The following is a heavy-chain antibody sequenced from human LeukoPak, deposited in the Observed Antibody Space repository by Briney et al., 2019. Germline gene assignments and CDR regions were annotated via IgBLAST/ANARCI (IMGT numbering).Heavy chain of an antibody. CDR3: ARDSFGDYGDYSRHGMDV. D-gene: IGHD4-17*01. CDR2: IIPILGIA. Sequence: ASVKVSCKASGGTFSSYAISWVRQAPGQGLEWMGRIIPILGIANYAQKFQGRVTITADKSTSTAYMELSSLRSEDTAVYYCARDSFGDYGDYSRHGMDVWGQGTTVTVSS. J-gene: IGHJ6*02. V-gene: IGHV1-69*04. CDR1: GGTFSSYA.